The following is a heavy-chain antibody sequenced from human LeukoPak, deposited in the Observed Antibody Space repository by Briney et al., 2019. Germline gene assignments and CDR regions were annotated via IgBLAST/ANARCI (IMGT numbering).Heavy chain of an antibody. CDR3: VKHPMWNYNLGSPEQPLDH. J-gene: IGHJ5*02. V-gene: IGHV3-64D*06. Sequence: PGGSLRLSCSASGFTFSAYAMHWVRQAPGKGLEYVSAIRSDGGSTYYADSVKGRFTISRDNSKNTLYLQTSSLRAEDTAVYYCVKHPMWNYNLGSPEQPLDHWGQGTLVTVSS. D-gene: IGHD1-7*01. CDR1: GFTFSAYA. CDR2: IRSDGGST.